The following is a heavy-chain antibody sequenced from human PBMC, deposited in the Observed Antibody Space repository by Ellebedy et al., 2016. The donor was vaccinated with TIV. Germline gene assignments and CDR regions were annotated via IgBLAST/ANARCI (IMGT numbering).Heavy chain of an antibody. J-gene: IGHJ4*02. CDR3: IREAGDYGDINFDY. CDR1: GFTFGDYA. V-gene: IGHV3-49*04. D-gene: IGHD4-17*01. Sequence: GESLKISCTASGFTFGDYAMSWVRQAPGKGLEWVGFIRSKAYGGTTEYAASVKGRFTIERDDSKSIAYLQMNSLKTEDTAVYYCIREAGDYGDINFDYWGQGTLVTVSS. CDR2: IRSKAYGGTT.